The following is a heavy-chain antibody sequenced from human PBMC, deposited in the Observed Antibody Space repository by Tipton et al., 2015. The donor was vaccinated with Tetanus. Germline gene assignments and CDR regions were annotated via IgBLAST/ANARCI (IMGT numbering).Heavy chain of an antibody. CDR1: GFNFGDFN. Sequence: SLRLSCQGSGFNFGDFNMNWIRQTPGKGLQWVSSISGHSTYINYAESVRGRFSVSRDNAENSLYLQVDSLRAEDSSVYYCARMQSGSYFDLWGPGILVTVSS. CDR3: ARMQSGSYFDL. V-gene: IGHV3-11*06. CDR2: ISGHSTYI. J-gene: IGHJ4*02. D-gene: IGHD1-26*01.